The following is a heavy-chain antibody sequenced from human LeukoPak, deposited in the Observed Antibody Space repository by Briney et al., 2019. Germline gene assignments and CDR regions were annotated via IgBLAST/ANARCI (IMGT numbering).Heavy chain of an antibody. V-gene: IGHV4-39*01. CDR2: IYFSGGT. CDR3: ARTRYYYNSRSYGAPYYFDY. D-gene: IGHD3-10*01. Sequence: SETLSLTCTVSGDSISSSNCYWGWIRQPPGKGLEWIGSIYFSGGTYYNASLKSRVTISVDTSKNQFSLKLSSATAADTAVYYCARTRYYYNSRSYGAPYYFDYWGQGTLVTVSS. CDR1: GDSISSSNCY. J-gene: IGHJ4*02.